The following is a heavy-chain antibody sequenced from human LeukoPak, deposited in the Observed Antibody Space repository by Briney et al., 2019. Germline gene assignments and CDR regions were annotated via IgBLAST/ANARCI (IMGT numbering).Heavy chain of an antibody. CDR1: GFTFSTAW. CDR2: IKSETDGGTT. CDR3: TAGLGRSDFDQ. Sequence: GGSLRLSCAASGFTFSTAWMSWVRQAPGKGLEWVGRIKSETDGGTTDHAAPVKGRFTISRDDSKNTVYLQMNSLKTEDTAVYYCTAGLGRSDFDQWGQGTLVTVSS. V-gene: IGHV3-15*01. J-gene: IGHJ4*02.